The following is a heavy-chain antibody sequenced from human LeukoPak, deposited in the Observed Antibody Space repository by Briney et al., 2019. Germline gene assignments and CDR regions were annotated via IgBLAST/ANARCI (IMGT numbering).Heavy chain of an antibody. CDR1: GGTFSSYV. CDR3: ASPPADYYDSRDYFDY. D-gene: IGHD3-22*01. V-gene: IGHV1-69*04. Sequence: SVKVSCKSSGGTFSSYVIIWVRQAPGQGLDWMGRIIPILGIANYAQKFQGRVTITADKSTSTAYMELSSLRSEDTAVYYCASPPADYYDSRDYFDYWGQGTLVTVSS. CDR2: IIPILGIA. J-gene: IGHJ4*02.